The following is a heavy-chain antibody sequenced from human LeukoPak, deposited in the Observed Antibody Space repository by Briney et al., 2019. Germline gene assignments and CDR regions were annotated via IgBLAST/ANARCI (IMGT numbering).Heavy chain of an antibody. Sequence: ASVKVSCKASGYTFTSYGISWVRQAPGQGLEWMGWISAYNGNTNSAQKLQGRVTMTTDTSTSTAYMELRSLRSEDTAVYYCARELSLEVTAPGDYFDYWGQGTLVTVSS. CDR1: GYTFTSYG. V-gene: IGHV1-18*01. CDR2: ISAYNGNT. J-gene: IGHJ4*02. CDR3: ARELSLEVTAPGDYFDY. D-gene: IGHD2-21*02.